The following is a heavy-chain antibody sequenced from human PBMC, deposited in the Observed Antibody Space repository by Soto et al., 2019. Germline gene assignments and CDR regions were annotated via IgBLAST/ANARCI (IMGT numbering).Heavy chain of an antibody. V-gene: IGHV1-2*04. CDR3: ARANYDFWSGPIWGRRDYYYGMDV. CDR2: MNPNSGGT. D-gene: IGHD3-3*01. CDR1: GYTFTGYY. J-gene: IGHJ6*02. Sequence: SVKVSCKAFGYTFTGYYMHWVRRAPGQGLEWMGWMNPNSGGTNYAQKFQGWVTMTRDTSISTAYMELSRLRSDDTAVYYCARANYDFWSGPIWGRRDYYYGMDVWGQGTTVTASS.